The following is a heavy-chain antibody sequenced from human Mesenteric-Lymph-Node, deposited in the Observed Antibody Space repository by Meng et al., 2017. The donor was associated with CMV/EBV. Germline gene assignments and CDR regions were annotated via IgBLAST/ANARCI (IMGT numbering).Heavy chain of an antibody. J-gene: IGHJ1*01. D-gene: IGHD6-13*01. Sequence: VSCKASRGTFSSYAISWVRQAPGQGLEWMGRIIPILGIANYAQKFQGRVTITADKSTSTAYMELSSLRSEDTAVYYCAQLAAAGLADWGQGTLVTAPQ. CDR2: IIPILGIA. V-gene: IGHV1-69*04. CDR3: AQLAAAGLAD. CDR1: RGTFSSYA.